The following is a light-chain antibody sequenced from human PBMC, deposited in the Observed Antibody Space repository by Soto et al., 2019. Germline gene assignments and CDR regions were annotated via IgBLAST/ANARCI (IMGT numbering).Light chain of an antibody. CDR3: QQYGDWPLT. Sequence: EIVVTQSPATLSVSPGERATLSCRASQSVGNNFAWDQQKPGQAPRLLIFATSTRATGVPARFSGSGSGTEFTLTISSLRSEDFAVYYCQQYGDWPLTFGGGAKVEIE. V-gene: IGKV3-15*01. CDR2: ATS. CDR1: QSVGNN. J-gene: IGKJ4*01.